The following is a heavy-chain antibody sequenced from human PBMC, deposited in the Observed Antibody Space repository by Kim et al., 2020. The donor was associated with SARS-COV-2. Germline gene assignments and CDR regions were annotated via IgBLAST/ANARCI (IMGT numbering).Heavy chain of an antibody. V-gene: IGHV3-23*01. J-gene: IGHJ3*01. CDR2: IGANGDYT. D-gene: IGHD4-17*01. CDR1: GFTFMTYG. CDR3: AKLVYSMTTRTCTFNV. Sequence: GGSLRLSCAASGFTFMTYGMTWVRQAPGKGLEWVSTIGANGDYTYYTDSVKGRFTISRDNFKNTLFLHMDSLTADDTALYYCAKLVYSMTTRTCTFNVWGQGTMVTVSS.